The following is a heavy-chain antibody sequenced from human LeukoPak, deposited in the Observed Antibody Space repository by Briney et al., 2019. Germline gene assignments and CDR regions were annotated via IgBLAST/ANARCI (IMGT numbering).Heavy chain of an antibody. Sequence: GGSLRLSCAASGFTFSSYVMYWVRQAPGKGLEWVAAISNDGSNKYYADSVKGRFTISRDNSKNRLYLQMNSLRTEDTAVYYCAREGQQLVPDYWGQXTXVTVSS. J-gene: IGHJ4*02. CDR3: AREGQQLVPDY. CDR1: GFTFSSYV. CDR2: ISNDGSNK. D-gene: IGHD6-13*01. V-gene: IGHV3-30-3*01.